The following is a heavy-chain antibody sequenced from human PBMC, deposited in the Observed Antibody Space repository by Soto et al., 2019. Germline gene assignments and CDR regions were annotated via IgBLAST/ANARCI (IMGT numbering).Heavy chain of an antibody. V-gene: IGHV1-2*04. Sequence: ASVKVSCKASGYTFTGYYMHWVRQAPGQGLEWMGWINPNSGGTNYAQKFQGWVTMTRDTSISTAYMELSRLRSDDTAVYYCAREYYGSGNSNNAFDIWGQGTMVTVSS. CDR1: GYTFTGYY. D-gene: IGHD3-10*01. CDR2: INPNSGGT. J-gene: IGHJ3*02. CDR3: AREYYGSGNSNNAFDI.